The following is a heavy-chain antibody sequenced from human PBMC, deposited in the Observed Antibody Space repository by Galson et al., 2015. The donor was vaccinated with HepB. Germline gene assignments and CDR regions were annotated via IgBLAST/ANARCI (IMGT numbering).Heavy chain of an antibody. CDR1: GFTFSSYG. CDR2: IRYDGSNK. D-gene: IGHD3-22*01. Sequence: SLRLSCAASGFTFSSYGMHWVRQAPGKGLEWVAFIRYDGSNKYYADSVKGRFTISRDNSKNTLYLRMNSLRAEDTAVYYCAKDQEEYYDSSAFIDYWGQGTLVTVSS. CDR3: AKDQEEYYDSSAFIDY. J-gene: IGHJ4*02. V-gene: IGHV3-30*02.